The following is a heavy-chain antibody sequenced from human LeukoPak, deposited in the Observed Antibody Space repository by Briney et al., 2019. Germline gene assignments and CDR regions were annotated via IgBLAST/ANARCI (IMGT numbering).Heavy chain of an antibody. D-gene: IGHD6-19*01. Sequence: ASVKVSSKASGYTFTSYDINWVRQATGQGLEWMGWMNPNSGNTGYAQKFQGRVTMTRNTSISTAYMELSSLRSEDTAVYYCARGRYSSGWYDYWGQGTLVTVSS. CDR1: GYTFTSYD. J-gene: IGHJ4*02. V-gene: IGHV1-8*01. CDR2: MNPNSGNT. CDR3: ARGRYSSGWYDY.